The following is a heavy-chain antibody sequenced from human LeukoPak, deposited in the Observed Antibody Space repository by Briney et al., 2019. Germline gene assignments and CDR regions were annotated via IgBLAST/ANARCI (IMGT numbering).Heavy chain of an antibody. CDR3: GRYSYGYGSRLGY. V-gene: IGHV3-48*03. J-gene: IGHJ4*02. CDR1: GFTFSSYE. D-gene: IGHD5-18*01. Sequence: GGSLRLSCAASGFTFSSYEMNWVRQAPGKGLEWVSYISSSGSTIYYADSVKGRFTISRDNAENSLYLQMNSLRAEDTAVYYCGRYSYGYGSRLGYRGQGTLVTVSS. CDR2: ISSSGSTI.